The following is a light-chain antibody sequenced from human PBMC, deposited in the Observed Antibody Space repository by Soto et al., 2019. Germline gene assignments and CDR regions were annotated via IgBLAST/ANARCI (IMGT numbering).Light chain of an antibody. CDR2: GAS. Sequence: ETVMTQSPATLSVSPGERVTLSCRASQSVTRKLAWYQQKPGQAPRLLMNGASTRVTGVPGRFRGSGSGTEFTLSIASLQSEDFGLYYCQQYGSSSWTFGQGTKVDIK. CDR3: QQYGSSSWT. J-gene: IGKJ1*01. CDR1: QSVTRK. V-gene: IGKV3-15*01.